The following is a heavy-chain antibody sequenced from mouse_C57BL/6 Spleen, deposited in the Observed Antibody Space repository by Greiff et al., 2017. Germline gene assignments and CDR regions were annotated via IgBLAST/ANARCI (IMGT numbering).Heavy chain of an antibody. D-gene: IGHD3-2*02. V-gene: IGHV1-82*01. CDR3: ARDSSGSFAY. CDR1: GYAFSSSW. Sequence: QVQLQQSGPELVKPGASVKISCKASGYAFSSSWMNWVKQRPGKGLEWIGRIYPGDGDTNYNGKFKGKATLTADKSSSTAYMQLSSLTSEDSAVSFCARDSSGSFAYWGQGTLVTVSA. CDR2: IYPGDGDT. J-gene: IGHJ3*01.